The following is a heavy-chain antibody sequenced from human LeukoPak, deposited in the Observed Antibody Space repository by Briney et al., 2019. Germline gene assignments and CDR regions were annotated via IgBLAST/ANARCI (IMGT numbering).Heavy chain of an antibody. CDR3: ARHYDSSGYYFVQPGGDY. CDR2: ISAYNGNT. CDR1: GYTFTSYG. Sequence: GASVKVSCKASGYTFTSYGISWVRQAPGQGLEWMGWISAYNGNTNYAQKLQGRVTMTTDTSTSTAYMELRSLRSEDTAVYYCARHYDSSGYYFVQPGGDYWGQGTLVTISS. V-gene: IGHV1-18*01. J-gene: IGHJ4*02. D-gene: IGHD3-22*01.